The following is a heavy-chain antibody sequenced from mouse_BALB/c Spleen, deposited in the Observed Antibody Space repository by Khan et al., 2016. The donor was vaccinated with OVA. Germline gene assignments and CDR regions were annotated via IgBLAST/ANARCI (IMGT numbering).Heavy chain of an antibody. CDR1: GYTFTSYY. CDR2: INPSSGGT. J-gene: IGHJ3*01. Sequence: VQLKQPGAELVKPGASVRLSCKASGYTFTSYYLYWVKQRPGQGLEWIGDINPSSGGTNFNEKFKSKATLTVDKSSSTAYIQLNSLTSEDSAVYYCTRSGYGSFAYWGQGTLVTVSA. V-gene: IGHV1S81*02. CDR3: TRSGYGSFAY. D-gene: IGHD2-2*01.